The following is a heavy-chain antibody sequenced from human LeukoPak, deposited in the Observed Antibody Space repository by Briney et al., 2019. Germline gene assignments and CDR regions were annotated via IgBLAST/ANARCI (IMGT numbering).Heavy chain of an antibody. CDR1: GFTFSSYG. J-gene: IGHJ4*02. Sequence: GSLRLSCAASGFTFSSYGMHWVRQAPGKGLEWVAVISYDGSNKYYADSVKGRFTISRDNSKNALYLQMNSLRAEDTAVYYCARWSLATGYFDYWGQGTLVTVSS. V-gene: IGHV3-30*03. CDR3: ARWSLATGYFDY. CDR2: ISYDGSNK.